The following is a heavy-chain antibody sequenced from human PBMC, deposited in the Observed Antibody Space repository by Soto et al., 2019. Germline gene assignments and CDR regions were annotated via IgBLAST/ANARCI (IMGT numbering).Heavy chain of an antibody. CDR2: LNSDTGKT. J-gene: IGHJ4*02. V-gene: IGHV1-3*04. D-gene: IGHD4-17*01. CDR3: ARVKAVKTDY. Sequence: ASVKVSCKASGYSFTDFPIHWVRQAPRQRLEWMGWLNSDTGKTEYSQAFQGRVTISRDISARTVYMQLRSLTSEDTAVYYCARVKAVKTDYRGPGTLVTVSS. CDR1: GYSFTDFP.